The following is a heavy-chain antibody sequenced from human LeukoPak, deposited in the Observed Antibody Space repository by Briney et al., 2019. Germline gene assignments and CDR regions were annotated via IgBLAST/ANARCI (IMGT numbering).Heavy chain of an antibody. Sequence: GGSLRLSCAASGFTFSSYAMHWVRQAPGKGLEWVAVISYDGSNKYYADSVKGRFTISRDNSKNTLYLQMNSLRAEDTAVYYCAREYYDFWSGFGMVSYYYYGVDVWGQGTTVTVSS. J-gene: IGHJ6*02. CDR2: ISYDGSNK. D-gene: IGHD3-3*01. V-gene: IGHV3-30*04. CDR1: GFTFSSYA. CDR3: AREYYDFWSGFGMVSYYYYGVDV.